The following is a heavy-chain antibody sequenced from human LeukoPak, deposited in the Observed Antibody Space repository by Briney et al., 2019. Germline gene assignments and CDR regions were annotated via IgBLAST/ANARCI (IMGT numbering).Heavy chain of an antibody. Sequence: GGSLRLSCAASGFTFSSYGMHWVRQAPGKGLEWVAVISYDGSNKYYADSVKGRFTISRDNSKNTLYLQMNSLRAEDTAVYYGVGSAFDYWGQGTLVTVSS. CDR1: GFTFSSYG. CDR2: ISYDGSNK. CDR3: VGSAFDY. D-gene: IGHD2-15*01. J-gene: IGHJ4*02. V-gene: IGHV3-30*03.